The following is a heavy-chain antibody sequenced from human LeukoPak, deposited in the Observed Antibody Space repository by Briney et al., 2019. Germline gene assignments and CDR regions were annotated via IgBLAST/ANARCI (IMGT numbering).Heavy chain of an antibody. CDR1: GGSISSGSYY. D-gene: IGHD2-2*01. CDR3: ARPAGYCSSTSCLWGFSSSWPDAFDI. CDR2: IYYSGST. V-gene: IGHV4-61*01. Sequence: SETLSLTCTVSGGSISSGSYYWGWIRQPPGKGLEWIGNIYYSGSTNYNPSLKSRVTISVDTSKNQFSLKLSSVTAADTAVYYCARPAGYCSSTSCLWGFSSSWPDAFDIWGQGTMVTVSS. J-gene: IGHJ3*02.